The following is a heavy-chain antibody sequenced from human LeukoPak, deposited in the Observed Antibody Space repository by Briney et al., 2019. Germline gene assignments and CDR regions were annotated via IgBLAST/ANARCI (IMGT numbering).Heavy chain of an antibody. V-gene: IGHV4-39*07. CDR2: IYYSGST. CDR1: GGSISSSSYY. Sequence: SETLSLTCTVSGGSISSSSYYWGWIRQPPGKGLEWIGSIYYSGSTYYNPSLKSRVTISVDTSKNQFSLKLSSVTAADTAVYYCARQVRHGSGSYYDCWGQGTLVTVSS. D-gene: IGHD3-10*01. CDR3: ARQVRHGSGSYYDC. J-gene: IGHJ4*02.